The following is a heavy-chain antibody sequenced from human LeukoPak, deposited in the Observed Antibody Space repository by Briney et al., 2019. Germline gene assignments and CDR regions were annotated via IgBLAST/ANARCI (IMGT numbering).Heavy chain of an antibody. CDR2: MNPNSGNT. D-gene: IGHD6-6*01. CDR1: GYTFTSYD. CDR3: ARGGSRELQYSSSIFDY. Sequence: ASVTVSFKASGYTFTSYDINWVRQAPGQGLEWMGWMNPNSGNTGYAQKFQGRVTMTRNTSISTAYMELSSLRSEDTAVYYCARGGSRELQYSSSIFDYWGQGTLVTVSS. J-gene: IGHJ4*02. V-gene: IGHV1-8*01.